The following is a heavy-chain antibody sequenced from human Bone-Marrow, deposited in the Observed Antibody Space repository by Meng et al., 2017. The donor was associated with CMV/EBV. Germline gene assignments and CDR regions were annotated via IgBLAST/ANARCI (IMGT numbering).Heavy chain of an antibody. CDR3: AKDRVMVYASWFDP. V-gene: IGHV3-48*01. D-gene: IGHD2-8*01. CDR1: GFTVSSNY. CDR2: ISWSSTTI. J-gene: IGHJ5*02. Sequence: GESLKISCAASGFTVSSNYMSWVRQAPGKGLEWVAYISWSSTTIYYADSVKGRFTISRDNSKNTLYLQMNSLRAEDTAVYYCAKDRVMVYASWFDPWGQGNLVTVSS.